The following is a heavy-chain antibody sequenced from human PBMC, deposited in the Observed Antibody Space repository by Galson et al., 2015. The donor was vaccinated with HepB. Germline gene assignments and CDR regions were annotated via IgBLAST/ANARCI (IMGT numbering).Heavy chain of an antibody. CDR3: AKDKPSIAVAGTSDGYFDY. D-gene: IGHD6-19*01. CDR2: ISGSGGST. Sequence: SLRLSCAASGFTFSSYAMSWVRQAPGKGLEWVSAISGSGGSTYYADSVKGRFTISRDNSKNTLYLQMNSLRAEDTAVYYCAKDKPSIAVAGTSDGYFDYWGQGTLVTVSS. V-gene: IGHV3-23*01. J-gene: IGHJ4*02. CDR1: GFTFSSYA.